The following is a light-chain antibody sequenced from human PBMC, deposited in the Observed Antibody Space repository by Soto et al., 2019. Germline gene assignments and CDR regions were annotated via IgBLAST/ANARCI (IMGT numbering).Light chain of an antibody. J-gene: IGKJ3*01. V-gene: IGKV3-15*01. CDR2: GAS. Sequence: EIVMTQSPATLSVSPGERATLSCRASQSVSSNLAWYQQKPGQAPRLLTYGASTRATGIPARFSGSGSGTEFTLTISSLPSEDFAVYYCQQSNNWPGTFGPGTKVDIK. CDR3: QQSNNWPGT. CDR1: QSVSSN.